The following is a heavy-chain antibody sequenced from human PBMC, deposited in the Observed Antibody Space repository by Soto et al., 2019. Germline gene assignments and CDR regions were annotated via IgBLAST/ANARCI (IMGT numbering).Heavy chain of an antibody. D-gene: IGHD3-10*01. V-gene: IGHV3-15*01. J-gene: IGHJ4*02. CDR1: GFTFSNAW. CDR3: TTDGDRLLWFGELYYFDY. Sequence: KSGGSLRLSCAASGFTFSNAWMSWVRQAPGKGLEWVGRIKSKTDGGTTDYAAPVKGRFTISRDDSKNTLYLQMNSLKTEDTAVYYCTTDGDRLLWFGELYYFDYWGQGTLVTVSS. CDR2: IKSKTDGGTT.